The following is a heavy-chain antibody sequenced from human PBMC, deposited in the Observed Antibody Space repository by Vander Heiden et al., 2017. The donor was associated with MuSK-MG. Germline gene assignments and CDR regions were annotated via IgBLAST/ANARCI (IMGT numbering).Heavy chain of an antibody. D-gene: IGHD6-19*01. J-gene: IGHJ4*02. CDR2: IYYSGST. CDR3: GTGGLGSSGWLAPFDY. V-gene: IGHV4-39*01. CDR1: GGSISSSSYY. Sequence: QLQLQESGPGLVKPSETLSLTCTVSGGSISSSSYYWGWIRQPPGKGLEWIGSIYYSGSTYYNPSLKSRVTISVDTSKNQFSLKLSSVTAADTAVYYCGTGGLGSSGWLAPFDYWGQGTLVTVSS.